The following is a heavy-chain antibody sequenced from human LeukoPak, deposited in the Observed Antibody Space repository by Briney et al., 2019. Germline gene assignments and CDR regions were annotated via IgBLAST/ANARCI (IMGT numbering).Heavy chain of an antibody. J-gene: IGHJ3*02. Sequence: PSETLSLTCAVYGGSFSGYYWSWIRQPPGKGLEWIGEINHSGSTNYNPSLKSRVTISVDTSKNHFSLKLSSVTAADTAVYYCATTLYYYDSSGSNAFDIWGQGTMVTVSS. V-gene: IGHV4-34*01. CDR2: INHSGST. D-gene: IGHD3-22*01. CDR1: GGSFSGYY. CDR3: ATTLYYYDSSGSNAFDI.